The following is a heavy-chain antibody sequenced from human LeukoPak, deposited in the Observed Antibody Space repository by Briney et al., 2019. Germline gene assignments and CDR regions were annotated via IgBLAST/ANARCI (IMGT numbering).Heavy chain of an antibody. Sequence: KPSETLSLTCTVSGGSISSSNYYWSWVRQAPGKGLEWVSFIRRKAYGATTEYAASVKGRFIISRDDSQSIAYLQMNSLKSEDTAVYYCTRNWGIASVGFDYWGQGTLVTVSS. CDR1: GGSISSSNYY. D-gene: IGHD6-13*01. J-gene: IGHJ4*02. CDR2: IRRKAYGATT. CDR3: TRNWGIASVGFDY. V-gene: IGHV3-49*04.